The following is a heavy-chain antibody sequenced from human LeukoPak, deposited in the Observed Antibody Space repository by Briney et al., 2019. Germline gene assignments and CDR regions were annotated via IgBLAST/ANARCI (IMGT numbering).Heavy chain of an antibody. CDR1: GFTFDDYA. V-gene: IGHV3-9*01. CDR3: AKRMYDILTGYYGRPVPRAFDY. Sequence: PGRSLRLSCAASGFTFDDYAMHWVRQAPGKGLEWVSGISWNSGNIGYADSVKGRFTISRDNAKNSLYLQMNSLRAEDTAVYYCAKRMYDILTGYYGRPVPRAFDYWGQGTLVTVSS. D-gene: IGHD3-9*01. J-gene: IGHJ4*02. CDR2: ISWNSGNI.